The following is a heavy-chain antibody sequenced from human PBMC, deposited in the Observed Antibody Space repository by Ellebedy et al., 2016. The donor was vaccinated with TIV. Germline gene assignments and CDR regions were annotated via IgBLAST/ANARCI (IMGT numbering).Heavy chain of an antibody. CDR1: GFTFNSFA. Sequence: GGSLRLXCAASGFTFNSFAMTWVRQAPGKGLEWVSSISGSGAGTHYADSVRGRFTISRDNSKNTVFLQMSSLRAEDTALYYCAKSAGRIKAIELDFWGQGILVSVSS. D-gene: IGHD2-15*01. V-gene: IGHV3-23*01. CDR2: ISGSGAGT. J-gene: IGHJ4*02. CDR3: AKSAGRIKAIELDF.